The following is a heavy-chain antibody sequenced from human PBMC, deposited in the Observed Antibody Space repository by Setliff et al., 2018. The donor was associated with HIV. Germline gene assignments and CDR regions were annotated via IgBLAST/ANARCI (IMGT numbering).Heavy chain of an antibody. Sequence: GGSLRLSCAASGFTFSSYAMHWVRQAPGKGLVWVSRINNDGSRTSYADSVKGRFTISRDNSKNSLYLQMNSLRTEDTALYYCAKSSSGYYFMDYWGQGTLVTVSS. CDR3: AKSSSGYYFMDY. V-gene: IGHV3-43*02. CDR1: GFTFSSYA. J-gene: IGHJ4*02. CDR2: INNDGSRT. D-gene: IGHD3-22*01.